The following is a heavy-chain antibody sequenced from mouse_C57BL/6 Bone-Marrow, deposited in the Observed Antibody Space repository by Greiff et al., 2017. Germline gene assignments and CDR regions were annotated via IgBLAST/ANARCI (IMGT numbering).Heavy chain of an antibody. CDR1: GFSFSDYY. J-gene: IGHJ3*01. CDR2: ISNGGGST. CDR3: ARHPYYGSSYGFAY. Sequence: DVKLVESGGGLVQPGGSLKLSCAASGFSFSDYYMCWVRQTPEKRLEWVAYISNGGGSTYYPDTVKGRFTISRDNAKNTLYLQMSRLKSEDTAMYYCARHPYYGSSYGFAYWGQGTLVTVSA. V-gene: IGHV5-12*01. D-gene: IGHD1-1*01.